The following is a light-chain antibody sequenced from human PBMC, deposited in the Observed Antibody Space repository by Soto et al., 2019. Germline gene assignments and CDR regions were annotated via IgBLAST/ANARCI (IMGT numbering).Light chain of an antibody. CDR3: QQYGSSPQT. J-gene: IGKJ1*01. CDR1: QSVSSSY. CDR2: GAS. Sequence: EIVLTQSPGTLSLSPGERATLSCRASQSVSSSYLAWYQQKPGQAPRLLIYGASSRATGIPDRFSGSGSGTDFTLTISRLEPEDFAVYYCQQYGSSPQTFGQGTKVESK. V-gene: IGKV3-20*01.